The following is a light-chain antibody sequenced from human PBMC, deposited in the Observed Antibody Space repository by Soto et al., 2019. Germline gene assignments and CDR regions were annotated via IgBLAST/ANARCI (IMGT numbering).Light chain of an antibody. V-gene: IGKV3D-15*01. Sequence: EIVMTQSPATLSVSPGERATLSCRASQSVSSNLAWYRQKPGQAPRLLIYGASIRPTGIPARFSGSGSGTEFTLTISSLQSEDFAVYYCQQYNKWPRAFGQGTKVEVK. CDR2: GAS. CDR3: QQYNKWPRA. CDR1: QSVSSN. J-gene: IGKJ1*01.